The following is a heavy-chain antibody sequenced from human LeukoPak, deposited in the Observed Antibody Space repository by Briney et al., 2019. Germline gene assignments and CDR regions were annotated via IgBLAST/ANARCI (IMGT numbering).Heavy chain of an antibody. D-gene: IGHD3-16*02. CDR2: IYYSGST. CDR3: ARLGDYDYVWGSYRSPFDY. J-gene: IGHJ4*02. Sequence: PLETLSLTCTVSGGSISSSSYYWGWIRQPPGKGLEWIGSIYYSGSTYYNPSLKSRVTISVDTSKNQFSLKLSSVTAADTAVYYCARLGDYDYVWGSYRSPFDYWGQGTLVTVSS. V-gene: IGHV4-39*01. CDR1: GGSISSSSYY.